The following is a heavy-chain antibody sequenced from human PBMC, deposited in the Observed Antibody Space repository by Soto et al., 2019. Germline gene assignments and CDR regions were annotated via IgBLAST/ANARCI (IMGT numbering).Heavy chain of an antibody. D-gene: IGHD2-2*01. CDR1: GASFYGYC. V-gene: IGHV4-34*01. Sequence: PSEILSLPCALHGASFYGYCSSGIRQPPGKGLNWIGEINHSGSPNYNPSLKSLVTISVDPSKSQFSLKLSSVTAADTAVYYCARGGGYCSSTSCHDIGYCYYYMDVWGKGTTVT. CDR3: ARGGGYCSSTSCHDIGYCYYYMDV. J-gene: IGHJ6*03. CDR2: INHSGSP.